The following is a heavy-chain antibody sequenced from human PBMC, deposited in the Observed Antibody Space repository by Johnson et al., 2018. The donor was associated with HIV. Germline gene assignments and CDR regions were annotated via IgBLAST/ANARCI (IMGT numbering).Heavy chain of an antibody. V-gene: IGHV3-30-3*01. Sequence: QVQLVESGGGVVQPGRSLRLSCAASGFTFSSYAMHWVRQAPGKGLEWVAVISYDGRNKYSADSVKGRFTISRDNSKNTLYLQMNSLRAEDTAVSYCARGTPMMGVVFGAFHIWGQGTMVTVSS. J-gene: IGHJ3*02. CDR3: ARGTPMMGVVFGAFHI. CDR1: GFTFSSYA. D-gene: IGHD3-22*01. CDR2: ISYDGRNK.